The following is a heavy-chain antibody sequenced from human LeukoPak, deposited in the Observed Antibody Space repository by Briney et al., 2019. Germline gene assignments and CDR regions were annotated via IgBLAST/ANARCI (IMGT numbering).Heavy chain of an antibody. D-gene: IGHD3-10*01. J-gene: IGHJ6*02. CDR2: IYPGDSDT. V-gene: IGHV5-51*01. Sequence: GESLKISRMGSGYSFTNYWIAWVRQMPGKGLEWMGTIYPGDSDTTYSPSFEGQVTVSADKSISTAYLQWSSLKASDTAVYYCTKGVSGTYFGMDVWGQGTTVTVSS. CDR3: TKGVSGTYFGMDV. CDR1: GYSFTNYW.